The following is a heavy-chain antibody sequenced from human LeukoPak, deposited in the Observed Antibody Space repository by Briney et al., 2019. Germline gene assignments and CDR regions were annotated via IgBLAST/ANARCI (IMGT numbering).Heavy chain of an antibody. Sequence: GGSLRLSCAASGFTFRSFAMSWVRQAPGKGLEGVSGIIGSGRTTFYADSVKGRFTISRDNSKSTLYLQMNSLRAEDTAIYYCAKKEGDTYFSWYMDVWGKGTTVTVSS. CDR1: GFTFRSFA. J-gene: IGHJ6*03. CDR3: AKKEGDTYFSWYMDV. D-gene: IGHD2-21*01. CDR2: IIGSGRTT. V-gene: IGHV3-23*01.